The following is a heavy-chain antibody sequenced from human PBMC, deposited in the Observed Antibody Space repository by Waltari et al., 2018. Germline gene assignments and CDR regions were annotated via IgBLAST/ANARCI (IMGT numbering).Heavy chain of an antibody. J-gene: IGHJ6*02. Sequence: QVQLQESGPGLVKSSETLSLTCTVSGGSISSYYWSWIRQPPGKGLEWIGSIYFSGSTNSNPSLKSRVTISVDTSKNQFSLKLSSVTAADTAVYYCAGVGRGDFWSGFHYYYGMDVWGQGTTVTVSS. CDR2: IYFSGST. V-gene: IGHV4-59*01. CDR1: GGSISSYY. D-gene: IGHD3-3*01. CDR3: AGVGRGDFWSGFHYYYGMDV.